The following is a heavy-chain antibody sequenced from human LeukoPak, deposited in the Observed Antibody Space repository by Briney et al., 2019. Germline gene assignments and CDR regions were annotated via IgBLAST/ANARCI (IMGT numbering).Heavy chain of an antibody. D-gene: IGHD4-17*01. V-gene: IGHV4-59*13. CDR3: ARDEHGDFQGFDY. CDR2: IHYRGTT. J-gene: IGHJ4*02. Sequence: SETLSLTCSVSGASFSSYYWNWIRQSPGKGLEWLGNIHYRGTTNYNPSLKNRVTLSLDTSKSQFVLKVTSVTAADTAVYYCARDEHGDFQGFDYWGQGTRVTVSS. CDR1: GASFSSYY.